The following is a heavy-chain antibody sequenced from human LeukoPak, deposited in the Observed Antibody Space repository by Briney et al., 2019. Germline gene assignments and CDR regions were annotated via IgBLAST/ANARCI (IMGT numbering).Heavy chain of an antibody. Sequence: ASVKVSCKASGYTFTSYDINWVRQATGQGLEWMGWMNPNSGNTGYAQKFQGRVTMTRNTSISPAYMDLSSLRSEATAVYYCPRMGAYYDFWSGYYHRYYYYGMDVWGQGTTVTVSS. CDR3: PRMGAYYDFWSGYYHRYYYYGMDV. V-gene: IGHV1-8*01. D-gene: IGHD3-3*01. CDR2: MNPNSGNT. CDR1: GYTFTSYD. J-gene: IGHJ6*02.